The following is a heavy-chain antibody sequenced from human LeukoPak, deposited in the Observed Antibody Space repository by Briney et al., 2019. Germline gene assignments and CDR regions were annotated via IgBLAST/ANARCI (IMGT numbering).Heavy chain of an antibody. J-gene: IGHJ4*02. CDR2: IYPGDSDT. CDR3: ARRGAYCGGDCYTDY. D-gene: IGHD2-21*01. Sequence: GESLKISCKGSGYSFTSYWIGWVRQMPGKGLEWMGIIYPGDSDTRYSPSFQGQVTISADKSISTAYLQWSSLKASDPAMYYCARRGAYCGGDCYTDYWGQGTLVTVSS. CDR1: GYSFTSYW. V-gene: IGHV5-51*01.